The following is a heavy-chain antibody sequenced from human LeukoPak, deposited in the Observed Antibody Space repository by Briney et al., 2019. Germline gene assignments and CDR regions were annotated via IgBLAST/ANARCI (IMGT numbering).Heavy chain of an antibody. D-gene: IGHD6-19*01. CDR2: IYYSGST. CDR3: ARHRIGLVDY. CDR1: GGSISSSSYY. V-gene: IGHV4-39*01. J-gene: IGHJ4*02. Sequence: SETLSLTCTVSGGSISSSSYYWGWIRQPPGKGLEWIGSIYYSGSTYYNPSLKSRVTISVDTSKNQFSLKLSSVTAADTAVYYCARHRIGLVDYWGQGTLVTVSS.